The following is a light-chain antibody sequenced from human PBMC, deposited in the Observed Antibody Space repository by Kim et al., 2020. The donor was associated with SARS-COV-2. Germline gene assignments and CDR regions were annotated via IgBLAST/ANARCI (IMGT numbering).Light chain of an antibody. CDR3: QQYGSSPRT. V-gene: IGKV3-20*01. J-gene: IGKJ1*01. CDR1: QSIRSRN. Sequence: SPGERATLSCRASQSIRSRNLAWYHQKPCHSPRLLIYGASTRAPVIPERFSGSGSGTDFTLTINRLEPEDFAVYYCQQYGSSPRTFGQGTKVEIK. CDR2: GAS.